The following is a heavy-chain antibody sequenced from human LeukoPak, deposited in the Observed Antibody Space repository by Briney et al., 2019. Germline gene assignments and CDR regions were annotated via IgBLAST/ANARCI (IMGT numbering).Heavy chain of an antibody. J-gene: IGHJ4*02. CDR3: AATYRTRGYTYGYFDY. V-gene: IGHV4-39*01. D-gene: IGHD5-18*01. CDR2: INYSGTT. CDR1: GGSISNTNYY. Sequence: PSETLTLTCTVSGGSISNTNYYWGWIRQPPGKGLEWIGSINYSGTTYYNPSLESRVSMSLDTSKNQFSLKLSSVTAADTAVYYCAATYRTRGYTYGYFDYWGQGTLVTVPS.